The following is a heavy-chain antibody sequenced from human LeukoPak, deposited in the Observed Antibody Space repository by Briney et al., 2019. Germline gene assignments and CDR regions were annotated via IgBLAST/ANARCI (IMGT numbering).Heavy chain of an antibody. CDR1: GYTFTSYG. Sequence: ASVKVSCKASGYTFTSYGIIWVRQAPGQGLEWMGWISAYNGNTNYAQKLQGRVTMTTDTSTSTAYMELRSLSSDDTAVYYCARGYYDFWSGYYNGYYYMDVWGKGTTVTVSS. CDR3: ARGYYDFWSGYYNGYYYMDV. CDR2: ISAYNGNT. D-gene: IGHD3-3*01. V-gene: IGHV1-18*01. J-gene: IGHJ6*03.